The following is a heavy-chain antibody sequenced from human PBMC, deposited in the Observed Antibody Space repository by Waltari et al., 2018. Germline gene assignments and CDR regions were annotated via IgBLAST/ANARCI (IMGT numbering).Heavy chain of an antibody. CDR1: GYTFISNG. CDR3: AHSDYRSSWYTMDV. CDR2: VSGYDGNT. Sequence: VKLVQSGGEVKKPGASVKVSCQASGYTFISNGISWVRQAPGQGLEWVGWVSGYDGNTKYALKFQVRVSLTADTATNTAYMELTSLTADDTAVYYCAHSDYRSSWYTMDVWGQGTTVSVSS. J-gene: IGHJ6*02. D-gene: IGHD6-13*01. V-gene: IGHV1-18*01.